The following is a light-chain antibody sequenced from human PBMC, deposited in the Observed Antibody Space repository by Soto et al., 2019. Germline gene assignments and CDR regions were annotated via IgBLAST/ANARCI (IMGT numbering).Light chain of an antibody. J-gene: IGKJ1*01. CDR1: QSISSW. Sequence: DIQMTQSPSTLSASVGDRVTITCRASQSISSWLAWYQQKPGKAPNLLIYDASSLESGVPSRFSGSGSGTEFTLTISRLQPDDFATYYCQQYKSYSRTFGQGTKVEIK. V-gene: IGKV1-5*01. CDR3: QQYKSYSRT. CDR2: DAS.